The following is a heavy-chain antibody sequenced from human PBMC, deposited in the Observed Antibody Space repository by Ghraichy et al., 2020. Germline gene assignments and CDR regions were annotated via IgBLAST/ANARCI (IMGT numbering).Heavy chain of an antibody. D-gene: IGHD6-19*01. CDR1: GGSITSSSYF. J-gene: IGHJ4*02. CDR3: ARRYGSGWYNY. V-gene: IGHV4-39*01. Sequence: SENLSLTCTVSGGSITSSSYFWGWIRQPPGKRLEWIGSIYSTGSTYYNPSLKSRVTISVDTSKNQFSLNLSSVTAADTAVYNCARRYGSGWYNYWGQGALVTVS. CDR2: IYSTGST.